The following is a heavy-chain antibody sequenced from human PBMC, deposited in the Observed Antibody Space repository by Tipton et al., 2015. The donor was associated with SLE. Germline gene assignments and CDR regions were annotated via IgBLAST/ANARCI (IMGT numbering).Heavy chain of an antibody. Sequence: NLSLTRTVSGGSISSYYWSWIRQPPGKGLEWIGYIYYSGSTNYNPSLKSRVTISVDTSKNQFSLKLSSVPAADTAVYYCARWAGPTVNFDYWGQGTLVTVSS. V-gene: IGHV4-59*01. CDR2: IYYSGST. CDR3: ARWAGPTVNFDY. J-gene: IGHJ4*02. CDR1: GGSISSYY. D-gene: IGHD4-11*01.